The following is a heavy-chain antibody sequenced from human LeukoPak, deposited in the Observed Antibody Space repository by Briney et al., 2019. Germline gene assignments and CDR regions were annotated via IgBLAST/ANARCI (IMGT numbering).Heavy chain of an antibody. J-gene: IGHJ5*02. CDR3: ARADYYNWFDP. Sequence: SQTLCLTCTVSGGSISSGDYYWSWIRQPPGKGLEWIGYVYYRGSTYYNPSLTSRVTISVDTSKNQFSLKLSSVTAADTAVYYCARADYYNWFDPWGQGTLVTVSS. V-gene: IGHV4-30-4*01. CDR1: GGSISSGDYY. D-gene: IGHD4-11*01. CDR2: VYYRGST.